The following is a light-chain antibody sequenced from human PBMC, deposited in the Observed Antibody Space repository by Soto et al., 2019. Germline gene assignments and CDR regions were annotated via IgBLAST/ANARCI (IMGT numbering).Light chain of an antibody. CDR2: GAS. J-gene: IGKJ4*01. CDR1: QSVSSN. V-gene: IGKV3-15*01. Sequence: EIVMTQSPATLSVSPGERATLSCRASQSVSSNLAWYQQKPGQAPRLLIHGASTRATGIPARFSGSGSGTEFTLTISSRQSEDFAVYYCQQYNNWPPLTFGGGTKVEIK. CDR3: QQYNNWPPLT.